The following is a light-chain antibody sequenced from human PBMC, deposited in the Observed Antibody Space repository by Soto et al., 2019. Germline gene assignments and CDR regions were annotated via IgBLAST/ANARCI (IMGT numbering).Light chain of an antibody. Sequence: ETVLTQSPGTLSLSPGERATLSCRASQTIRSNYLAWYRQTPGQAPRLLIYGASKRATGIADRFSGSGSGTDFTLIISRLEPEDFATYYCQQYGSSPWTFGQGTKVEIK. V-gene: IGKV3-20*01. CDR2: GAS. J-gene: IGKJ1*01. CDR3: QQYGSSPWT. CDR1: QTIRSNY.